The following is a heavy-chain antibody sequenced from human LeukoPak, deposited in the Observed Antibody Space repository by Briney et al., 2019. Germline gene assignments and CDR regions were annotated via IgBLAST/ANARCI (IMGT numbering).Heavy chain of an antibody. Sequence: PSETLSLTCTVSGGSISSGSYYWSWIRQPAGKGLEWIGRIYTSGSTNYNPSLKSRVPISVDTSKNQFSLKLSSVTAADTAVYYCAREAGYYYDSSGYYYYYYYMDVWGKGTTVTVSS. CDR1: GGSISSGSYY. V-gene: IGHV4-61*02. D-gene: IGHD3-22*01. CDR2: IYTSGST. CDR3: AREAGYYYDSSGYYYYYYYMDV. J-gene: IGHJ6*03.